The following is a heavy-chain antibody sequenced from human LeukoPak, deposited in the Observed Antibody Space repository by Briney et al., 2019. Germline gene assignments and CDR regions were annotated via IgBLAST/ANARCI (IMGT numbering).Heavy chain of an antibody. CDR3: ARDPGGHSHDWYFDL. V-gene: IGHV3-74*01. CDR1: GFTFSNYL. J-gene: IGHJ2*01. D-gene: IGHD3-16*01. CDR2: VNSGGSST. Sequence: GGSLRLSCVASGFTFSNYLIHWVRQVPGKGLVWVSRVNSGGSSTNYADSVKGRFSISRDNAKNTLYLQMNSLRAEDTAVYYCARDPGGHSHDWYFDLWGRGTLVTVSS.